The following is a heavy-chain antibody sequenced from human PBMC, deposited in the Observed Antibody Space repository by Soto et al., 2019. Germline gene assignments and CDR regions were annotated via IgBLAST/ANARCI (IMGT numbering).Heavy chain of an antibody. CDR2: INHSGST. J-gene: IGHJ4*02. CDR3: ARGQRRAAASYYY. CDR1: GGSFSGYY. Sequence: QVQLQQWGAGLLKPSETLSLTCAVYGGSFSGYYWSWIRQPPGKGLEWIGEINHSGSTNYNPSLKSRVTKSVDTSKNQFSLKLSSVTAADTAVYYCARGQRRAAASYYYWGQGTLVTVSS. V-gene: IGHV4-34*01. D-gene: IGHD6-13*01.